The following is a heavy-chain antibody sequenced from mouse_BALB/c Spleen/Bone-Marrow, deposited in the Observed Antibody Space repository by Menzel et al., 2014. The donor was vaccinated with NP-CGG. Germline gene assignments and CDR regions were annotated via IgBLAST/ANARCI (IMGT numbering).Heavy chain of an antibody. CDR3: ERANITTAYFDY. CDR2: IVPRSGYT. Sequence: VQLQQSASELARPGASVRLSCRASGYTFTGYTMQWVKQRPGQGLEWIGYIVPRSGYTDYNQKFKDKTTLTADKSSSTANMYLRRMTLTADEVDDCERANITTAYFDYWGQGTTLTVSS. CDR1: GYTFTGYT. D-gene: IGHD1-2*01. J-gene: IGHJ2*01. V-gene: IGHV1-4*02.